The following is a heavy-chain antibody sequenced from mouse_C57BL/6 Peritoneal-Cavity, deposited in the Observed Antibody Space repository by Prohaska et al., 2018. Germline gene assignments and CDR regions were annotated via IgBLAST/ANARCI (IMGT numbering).Heavy chain of an antibody. V-gene: IGHV11-2*01. D-gene: IGHD2-1*01. CDR2: INSDVSAI. CDR1: GFTFSGFW. CDR3: MRYGNYWYFDV. Sequence: EVQLLETGGGLVQPGGSRGLSCEGSGFTFSGFWMSWVRQTPGKTLEWIGDINSDVSAINYAPSIKDRFTIFRDNDKSTLYLQMSNVRSEDTATYFCMRYGNYWYFDVWGTGTTVTVYS. J-gene: IGHJ1*03.